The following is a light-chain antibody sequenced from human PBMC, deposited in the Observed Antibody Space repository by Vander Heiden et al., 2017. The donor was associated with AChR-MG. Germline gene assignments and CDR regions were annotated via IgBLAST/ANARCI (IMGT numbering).Light chain of an antibody. CDR3: QKYDSAPRIA. V-gene: IGKV1-27*01. CDR1: QGISNY. Sequence: DIQMTQSPSSLSASVGDRVTITCRASQGISNYLAWYQQKPGKVPKLLIYAASTLQSGVPSRFSGSGSGTDFTLTISSLQPEDVATYYCQKYDSAPRIAFGPGTKVDFK. J-gene: IGKJ3*01. CDR2: AAS.